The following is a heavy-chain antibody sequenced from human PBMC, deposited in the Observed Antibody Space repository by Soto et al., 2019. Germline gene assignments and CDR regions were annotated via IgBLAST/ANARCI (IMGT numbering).Heavy chain of an antibody. CDR2: IKSDGSGA. J-gene: IGHJ4*02. CDR3: ENTNWPVGNY. CDR1: GFTFSYYW. D-gene: IGHD1-1*01. V-gene: IGHV3-74*01. Sequence: EVQVVESGGGLVQPGGSLRLSCAASGFTFSYYWMHWVRQAPGKGLVWVSRIKSDGSGASYADSVKGRFTISRDNAKNTLYLQMNSLRAEDTAVYYCENTNWPVGNYWGQGIPVTVSS.